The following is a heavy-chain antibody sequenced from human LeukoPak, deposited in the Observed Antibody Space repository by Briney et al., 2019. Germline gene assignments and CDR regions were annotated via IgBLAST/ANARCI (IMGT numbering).Heavy chain of an antibody. Sequence: SETLSLTCTVSGDSMSTSFWTWIRQPAGKGLEWIGRINNSGRTNYNPSLRSRVSMSVDRSKNQFSVTLTSVTAADTAVYFCAREGGDPRWLDPWGQGTLVTVSS. CDR2: INNSGRT. CDR3: AREGGDPRWLDP. V-gene: IGHV4-4*07. D-gene: IGHD6-25*01. CDR1: GDSMSTSF. J-gene: IGHJ5*02.